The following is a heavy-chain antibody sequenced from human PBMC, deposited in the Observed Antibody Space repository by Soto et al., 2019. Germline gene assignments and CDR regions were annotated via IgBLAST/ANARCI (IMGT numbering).Heavy chain of an antibody. CDR3: ARDRALSGGSGRSGGWFDP. D-gene: IGHD6-19*01. CDR1: GFIGSTYH. V-gene: IGHV3-53*01. J-gene: IGHJ5*02. Sequence: PGWSLRLSCAGSGFIGSTYHMSWVRQTPGKGLEWVSCIYSGGGIYYSDSVRGRFTISIDDSKNTLHLQMNSLRVEDTAVYCCARDRALSGGSGRSGGWFDPWGQGTPVTVSS. CDR2: IYSGGGI.